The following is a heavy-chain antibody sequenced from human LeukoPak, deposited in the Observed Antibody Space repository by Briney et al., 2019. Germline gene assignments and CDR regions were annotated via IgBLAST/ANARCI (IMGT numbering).Heavy chain of an antibody. CDR2: ISGSADRT. CDR3: AKESPYGSGSRNYYFHY. CDR1: GFTFSSYA. Sequence: PGGSLRLSCAASGFTFSSYAMSWVRQAPGKGLEWVSPISGSADRTYYADSVKGRFTISRDNSKNTLYLQMNSLRPEDTAIYYCAKESPYGSGSRNYYFHYWGQGTPVTVSS. D-gene: IGHD3-10*01. J-gene: IGHJ4*02. V-gene: IGHV3-23*01.